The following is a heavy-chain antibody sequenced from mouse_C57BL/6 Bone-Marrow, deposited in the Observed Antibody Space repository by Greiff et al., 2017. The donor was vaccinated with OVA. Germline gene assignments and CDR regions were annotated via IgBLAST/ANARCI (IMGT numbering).Heavy chain of an antibody. CDR2: INPSNGGT. CDR1: GYTFTSYW. D-gene: IGHD1-1*01. CDR3: ARNFITTVVVPPWFAY. V-gene: IGHV1-53*01. J-gene: IGHJ3*01. Sequence: QVQLQQPGPELVKPGASVKLSCKASGYTFTSYWMHWVKQRPGPGLEWIGNINPSNGGTNYNEKFKSKATLTVDKSSSTAYMQLSSLTSEDSAVYYCARNFITTVVVPPWFAYWGQGTLVTVSA.